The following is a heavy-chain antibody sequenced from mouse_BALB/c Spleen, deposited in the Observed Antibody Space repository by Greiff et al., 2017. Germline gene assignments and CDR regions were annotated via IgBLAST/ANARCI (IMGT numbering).Heavy chain of an antibody. J-gene: IGHJ2*01. V-gene: IGHV2-9*02. Sequence: QVQLKESGPGLVAPSQSLSITCTVSGFSLTSYGVHWVRQPPGKGLEWLGVIWAGGSTNYNSALMSRLSISKDNSKSQVFLKMNSLQTDDTAMYYCARDSGTNYYFDYWGQGTTLAVSS. CDR1: GFSLTSYG. CDR3: ARDSGTNYYFDY. D-gene: IGHD4-1*01. CDR2: IWAGGST.